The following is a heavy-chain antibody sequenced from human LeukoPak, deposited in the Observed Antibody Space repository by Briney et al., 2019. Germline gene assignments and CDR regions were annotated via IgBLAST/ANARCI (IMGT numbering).Heavy chain of an antibody. CDR2: ILGVGATT. V-gene: IGHV3-23*01. CDR1: GFTFRTYT. CDR3: AKDKIPDNRWNFDS. Sequence: GGSLRLSCAASGFTFRTYTMSWVRQAPGRGLEWVSSILGVGATTYYADSVKGRFTISRDDSKNTLYLQMNSLRAEDTAVYYCAKDKIPDNRWNFDSWGQGTLVTVSS. D-gene: IGHD1-1*01. J-gene: IGHJ4*02.